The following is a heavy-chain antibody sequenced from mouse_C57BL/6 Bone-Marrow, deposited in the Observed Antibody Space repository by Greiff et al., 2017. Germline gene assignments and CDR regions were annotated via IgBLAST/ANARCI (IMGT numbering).Heavy chain of an antibody. CDR2: SRNKANDYTT. J-gene: IGHJ3*01. Sequence: EVKVVESGGGLVQSGRSLRLSCATSGFTFSDFYMEWVRQAPGKGLEWIAASRNKANDYTTEYSASVKGRFIVSRDTSQSILYLQMNALRAEDTAIYYCARALYGSPCAYWGQGTLVTVSA. D-gene: IGHD1-1*01. CDR3: ARALYGSPCAY. CDR1: GFTFSDFY. V-gene: IGHV7-1*01.